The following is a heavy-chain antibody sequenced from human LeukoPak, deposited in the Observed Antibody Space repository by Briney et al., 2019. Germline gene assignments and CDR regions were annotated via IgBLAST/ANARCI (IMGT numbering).Heavy chain of an antibody. D-gene: IGHD3-10*01. J-gene: IGHJ4*02. CDR2: INPNSGGT. V-gene: IGHV1-2*02. Sequence: GASVKVSCKASGYTFTGYYMHWVRQAPGQGLEWMGWINPNSGGTNYAQKFQGRVTMTRDTSISTAYMELSRLRSDDTALYYCARGRYYGSGSYYKAFDYWGQGTLVTVSS. CDR3: ARGRYYGSGSYYKAFDY. CDR1: GYTFTGYY.